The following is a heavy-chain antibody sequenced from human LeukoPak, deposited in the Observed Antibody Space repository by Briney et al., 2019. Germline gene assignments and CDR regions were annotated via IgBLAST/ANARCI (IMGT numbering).Heavy chain of an antibody. CDR2: ISSSSSYI. V-gene: IGHV3-21*04. D-gene: IGHD3-10*01. CDR3: AREAWFGELRGCYMDV. CDR1: GFTFSSYS. Sequence: PGGSLRLSCAASGFTFSSYSMNWVRQAPGKGLEWVSSISSSSSYIYYADSVKGRFTISRDNAKNSLYLQMNSLRAEDTAVYYCAREAWFGELRGCYMDVWGKGTTVTVSS. J-gene: IGHJ6*03.